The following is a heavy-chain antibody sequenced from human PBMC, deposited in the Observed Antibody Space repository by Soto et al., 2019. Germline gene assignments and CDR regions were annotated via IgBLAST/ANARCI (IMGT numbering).Heavy chain of an antibody. V-gene: IGHV3-30-3*01. CDR2: ISYDGSNK. J-gene: IGHJ6*02. D-gene: IGHD3-3*01. Sequence: LRLSCAASGFTFSSYAMHWVRQAPGKGLEWVAVISYDGSNKYYADSVKGRFTISRDNSKNTLYLQMNSLRAEDTAVYYCARETNYDFWSGPYYGMDVWGQGTTVTVSS. CDR1: GFTFSSYA. CDR3: ARETNYDFWSGPYYGMDV.